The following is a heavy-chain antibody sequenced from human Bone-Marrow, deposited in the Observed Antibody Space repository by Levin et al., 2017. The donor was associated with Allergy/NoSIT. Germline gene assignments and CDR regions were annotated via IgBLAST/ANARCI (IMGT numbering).Heavy chain of an antibody. J-gene: IGHJ4*01. V-gene: IGHV1-18*01. CDR3: ARGGSSAGYDY. Sequence: GESLKISCKASGYTFSTYDITWARQAPGQGLEWMGWISNYNGNTNYAQKFQGRVTLTTDKSTSTAYRELRSLRSDDTAVYYWARGGSSAGYDYWGHGSLVTVSS. D-gene: IGHD6-25*01. CDR2: ISNYNGNT. CDR1: GYTFSTYD.